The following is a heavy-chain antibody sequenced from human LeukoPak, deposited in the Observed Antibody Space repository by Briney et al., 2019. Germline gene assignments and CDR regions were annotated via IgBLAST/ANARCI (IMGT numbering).Heavy chain of an antibody. CDR3: ASGSGYYYYFDY. CDR1: GGSISSSNW. CDR2: IYHGGST. V-gene: IGHV4-4*02. J-gene: IGHJ4*02. D-gene: IGHD3-3*01. Sequence: SETLSLTCAVSGGSISSSNWWSWVRQPPGKGLEWIGEIYHGGSTNYNPSLKSRVTISVDTSKNQFSLKLSSVTAADTAVYYCASGSGYYYYFDYWGQGTLVTVSS.